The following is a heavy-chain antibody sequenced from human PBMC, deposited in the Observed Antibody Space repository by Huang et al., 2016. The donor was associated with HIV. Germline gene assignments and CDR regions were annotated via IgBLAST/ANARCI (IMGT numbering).Heavy chain of an antibody. CDR3: ARHFSYYDSSGYTPWDAFDI. CDR2: IYYSGST. CDR1: GGSITSSSYY. D-gene: IGHD3-22*01. Sequence: QLQLQGSGPGLVKPSETLSLTCTVSGGSITSSSYYWGWIRQPPGKGLEWGGSIYYSGSTDYNPSLKRRVTVSVDTSKNQFSLKLSSVTAADTAVYYCARHFSYYDSSGYTPWDAFDIWGQGTMVTVSS. V-gene: IGHV4-39*01. J-gene: IGHJ3*02.